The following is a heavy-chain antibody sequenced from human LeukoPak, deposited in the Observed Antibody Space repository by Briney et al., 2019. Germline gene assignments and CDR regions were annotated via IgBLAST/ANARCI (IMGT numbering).Heavy chain of an antibody. Sequence: GGSLRLSCAASGFTFSSYWMHWVRQAPGKGLVWVSRINTDGSRTSYADSVKGRFTISRDNGKRTLYLQMNSLRVEDTAVYYCARDGPAGGHAFDYWGQGTLGTVSS. CDR1: GFTFSSYW. D-gene: IGHD3-10*01. CDR2: INTDGSRT. V-gene: IGHV3-74*01. CDR3: ARDGPAGGHAFDY. J-gene: IGHJ4*02.